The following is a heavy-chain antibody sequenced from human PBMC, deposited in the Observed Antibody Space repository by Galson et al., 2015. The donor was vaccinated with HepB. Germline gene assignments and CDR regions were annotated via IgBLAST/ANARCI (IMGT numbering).Heavy chain of an antibody. CDR1: GGSLGSGGYY. CDR3: ARGSEDNYGSFDY. J-gene: IGHJ4*02. D-gene: IGHD3-10*01. V-gene: IGHV4-31*03. Sequence: TLSLTCTVSGGSLGSGGYYWSWIRQHPGKGLEWIGYTHYSGSTYYNPSLRGRLTISEGMSKNQFSLKLSSVTAADTAISYWARGSEDNYGSFDYWGPGTLVTGSS. CDR2: THYSGST.